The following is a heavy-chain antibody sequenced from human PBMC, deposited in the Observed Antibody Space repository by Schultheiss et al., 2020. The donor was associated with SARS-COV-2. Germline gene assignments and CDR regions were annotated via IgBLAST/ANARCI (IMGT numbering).Heavy chain of an antibody. CDR1: GFTFSSYA. J-gene: IGHJ4*02. V-gene: IGHV3-23*01. Sequence: GGSLRLSCAASGFTFSSYAMHWVRQAPGKGLEWVSSISADGGMTYYADSVKGRATISRDSSKNTVFLQMNSLTAEDTALYYCAKGRYYGSGSPFDYWGQGTLVTVSS. CDR3: AKGRYYGSGSPFDY. CDR2: ISADGGMT. D-gene: IGHD3-10*01.